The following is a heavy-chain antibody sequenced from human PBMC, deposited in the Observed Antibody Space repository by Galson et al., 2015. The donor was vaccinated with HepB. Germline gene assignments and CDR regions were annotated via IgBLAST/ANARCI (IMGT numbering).Heavy chain of an antibody. Sequence: TLSLTCAVSGGSISSSNWWSWVRQPPGKGLEWIGEIYHSGSTNYNPSLKSRVTISVDKSKNQFSLKLSSVTAADTAVYYCARYSNYEYYYYYYYMDVWGKGTTGTVSS. J-gene: IGHJ6*03. CDR3: ARYSNYEYYYYYYYMDV. D-gene: IGHD4-11*01. V-gene: IGHV4-4*02. CDR2: IYHSGST. CDR1: GGSISSSNW.